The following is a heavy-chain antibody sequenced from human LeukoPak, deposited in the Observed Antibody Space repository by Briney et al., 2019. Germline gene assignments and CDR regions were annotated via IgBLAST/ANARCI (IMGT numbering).Heavy chain of an antibody. D-gene: IGHD5-18*01. J-gene: IGHJ4*02. CDR2: INRDGSST. CDR1: GFTFSSHG. Sequence: GGSLRLSCVASGFTFSSHGMNWVRQAPGKGLVWVSRINRDGSSTSYADSVKGRFTISRDNAKNTLYLQMNSLRAEDAAVYYCARGGGYSYGSFDYWGQGTLVTVSS. CDR3: ARGGGYSYGSFDY. V-gene: IGHV3-74*01.